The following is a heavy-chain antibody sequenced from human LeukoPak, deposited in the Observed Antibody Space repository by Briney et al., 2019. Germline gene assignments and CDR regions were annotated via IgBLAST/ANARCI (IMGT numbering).Heavy chain of an antibody. CDR1: GFTFNNYA. CDR3: AKGRYDILTGFYGLIDY. J-gene: IGHJ4*02. D-gene: IGHD3-9*01. V-gene: IGHV3-23*01. Sequence: GGSLRLSCAASGFTFNNYAMSWVRQAPGKGLEWVSSISGSGISTYYADSVRGRFTISRDNSKNTLFLQMNSLRAEDTAIYYCAKGRYDILTGFYGLIDYWGQGTLVTVSS. CDR2: ISGSGIST.